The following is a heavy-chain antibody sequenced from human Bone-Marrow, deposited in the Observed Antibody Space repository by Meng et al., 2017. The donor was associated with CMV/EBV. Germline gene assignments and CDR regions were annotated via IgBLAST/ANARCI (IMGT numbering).Heavy chain of an antibody. CDR1: GGSISSSNW. Sequence: GSLRLSCAVSGGSISSSNWWSWVRQPPGKGLEWIGEIYHSGSTNYNPSLKSRVTISVDKSKNQFSLKLSSVTAADTAVYYCARAGYCRSTSCYGHGMDVWGQGTTVTVSS. D-gene: IGHD2-2*01. V-gene: IGHV4-4*02. CDR3: ARAGYCRSTSCYGHGMDV. J-gene: IGHJ6*02. CDR2: IYHSGST.